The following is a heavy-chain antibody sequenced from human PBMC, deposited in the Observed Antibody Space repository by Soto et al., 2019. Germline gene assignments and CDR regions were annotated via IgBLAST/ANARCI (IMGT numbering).Heavy chain of an antibody. CDR2: INPDGSEK. CDR1: GCTFSSFW. CDR3: SRSLDS. Sequence: GGSLRLSCAASGCTFSSFWMDWVRQTPGKGLEWVANINPDGSEKHYVGSVKGRFTISRDNARNSLYLQMSSLTAEDSALYYCSRSLDSWGQGTRVTVSS. J-gene: IGHJ4*02. V-gene: IGHV3-7*01.